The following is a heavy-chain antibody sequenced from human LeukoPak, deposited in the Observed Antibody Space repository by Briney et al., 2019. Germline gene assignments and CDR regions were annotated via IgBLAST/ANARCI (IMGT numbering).Heavy chain of an antibody. CDR2: MKPDGSDK. V-gene: IGHV3-7*01. CDR3: ARSNYDL. D-gene: IGHD3-3*01. CDR1: GFISSSLW. J-gene: IGHJ4*02. Sequence: GGSLRLSCAASGFISSSLWMSWVRQAPGKGLEWVASMKPDGSDKYYVDSVKGRFTISRDNTKNSLFLQMDSLRAEDTAVYYCARSNYDLRGQGTLVTVSS.